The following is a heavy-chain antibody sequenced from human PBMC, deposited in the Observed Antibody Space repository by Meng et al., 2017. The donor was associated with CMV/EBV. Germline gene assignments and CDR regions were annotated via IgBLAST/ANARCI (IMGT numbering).Heavy chain of an antibody. CDR3: ARDSQTPGIAAVGPVDYYYGMDV. Sequence: SETLSLTCTVSGGSISSSSYYWGWIRQPPGKGLEWIGYIYYSGSTNYNPSLKSRVTLSVDTSKNQFSLKLSSVTAADTAVYYCARDSQTPGIAAVGPVDYYYGMDVWGQGTTVTVSS. J-gene: IGHJ6*02. CDR1: GGSISSSSYY. V-gene: IGHV4-61*01. CDR2: IYYSGST. D-gene: IGHD6-13*01.